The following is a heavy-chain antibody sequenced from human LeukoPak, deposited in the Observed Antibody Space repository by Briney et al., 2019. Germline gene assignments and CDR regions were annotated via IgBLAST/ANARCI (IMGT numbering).Heavy chain of an antibody. D-gene: IGHD2-2*01. CDR3: AKMFNADVYFEY. CDR1: GDAVYY. Sequence: PSETLSLTCTVSGDAVYYWNWIRQPAGKGLEWIGRIYNNESTWSNPSLKSRVSMSIDTSKNQFSLKLSSVTAADAAVYYCAKMFNADVYFEYWGQGILVTVSS. V-gene: IGHV4-4*07. CDR2: IYNNEST. J-gene: IGHJ4*02.